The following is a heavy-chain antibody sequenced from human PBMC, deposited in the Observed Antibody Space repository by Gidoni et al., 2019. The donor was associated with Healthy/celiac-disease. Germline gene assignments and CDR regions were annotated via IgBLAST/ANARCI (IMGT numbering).Heavy chain of an antibody. Sequence: QVQLVESGGGVVQPGRSLRLSCAASGFTFSSYGMHWVRQAPGKGLEWVAVISYDGSNKYYADSVKGRFTISRDNSKNTLYLQMNSLRAEDTAVYYCAKALVGIAVADLTLDYWGQGTLVTVSS. V-gene: IGHV3-30*18. CDR1: GFTFSSYG. CDR2: ISYDGSNK. CDR3: AKALVGIAVADLTLDY. D-gene: IGHD6-19*01. J-gene: IGHJ4*02.